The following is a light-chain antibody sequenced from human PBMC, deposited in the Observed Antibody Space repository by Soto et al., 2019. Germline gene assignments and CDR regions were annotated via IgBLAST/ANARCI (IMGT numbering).Light chain of an antibody. V-gene: IGLV2-14*01. Sequence: QSALTQPASVSGSPGQSITISCTGTSSDVGGYNYVSWYQQHPGKAPKLIIYEVSYRPSGVSNRFSGSKSGNTASLTISGLQAEDEADYHCSSYTSRSTLVFGGGTKLTVL. J-gene: IGLJ3*02. CDR1: SSDVGGYNY. CDR2: EVS. CDR3: SSYTSRSTLV.